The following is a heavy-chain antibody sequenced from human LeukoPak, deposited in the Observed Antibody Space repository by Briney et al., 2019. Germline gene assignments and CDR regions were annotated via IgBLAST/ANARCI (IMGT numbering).Heavy chain of an antibody. CDR2: IYYSGST. Sequence: SETLSHTRTVSGGSISSGDYYWSWIRQPPGKGLEWIGYIYYSGSTYYNPSLKSRVTISVDTSKNQFSLKLSSVTAADTAVYYCARQEYYYDSSGYSFDYWGQGTLVTVSS. CDR3: ARQEYYYDSSGYSFDY. J-gene: IGHJ4*02. D-gene: IGHD3-22*01. CDR1: GGSISSGDYY. V-gene: IGHV4-30-4*01.